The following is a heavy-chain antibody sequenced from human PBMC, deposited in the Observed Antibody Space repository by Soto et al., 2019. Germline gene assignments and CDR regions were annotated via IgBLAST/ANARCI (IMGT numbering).Heavy chain of an antibody. CDR2: IYNSGNT. Sequence: SETLSLTCTVSGGSVSSGGYYCNWIRQHPGKGLEWIGYIYNSGNTFYNPSLKSRLTLSLDPSKNQYSLKLSSVTAADTAVYFCANSGGVALPLVYWGQGTLATVS. CDR3: ANSGGVALPLVY. D-gene: IGHD5-12*01. CDR1: GGSVSSGGYY. V-gene: IGHV4-31*03. J-gene: IGHJ4*02.